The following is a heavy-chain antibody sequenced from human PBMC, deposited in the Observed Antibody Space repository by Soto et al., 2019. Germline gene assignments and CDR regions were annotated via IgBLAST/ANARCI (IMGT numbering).Heavy chain of an antibody. D-gene: IGHD6-19*01. V-gene: IGHV3-7*01. J-gene: IGHJ4*02. CDR1: GFTFNRHW. Sequence: EVQLVESGGGLVQPGGSLRLSCAVSGFTFNRHWMSWVRQTPGKGLEWVASIKEDGSEKSYVESVKGRFTISRDNAKNSLFLQMNSLRVEDTAVYYCVITGWSPPEYWGQGTLVTVSS. CDR2: IKEDGSEK. CDR3: VITGWSPPEY.